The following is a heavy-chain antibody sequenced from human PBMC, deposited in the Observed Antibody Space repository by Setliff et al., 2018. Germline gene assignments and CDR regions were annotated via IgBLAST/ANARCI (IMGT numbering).Heavy chain of an antibody. Sequence: GASVKVSCKASGGTFRTDGFNWVRQAPGQGLEWMGRIIPVFGTAKYSQEFQGRVTISADESTRTAYLELSSLRFEDTAVYYCARDTRDKYDTSGYYLSFDSWGQGALVTVSS. CDR1: GGTFRTDG. CDR3: ARDTRDKYDTSGYYLSFDS. CDR2: IIPVFGTA. V-gene: IGHV1-69*13. J-gene: IGHJ4*02. D-gene: IGHD3-22*01.